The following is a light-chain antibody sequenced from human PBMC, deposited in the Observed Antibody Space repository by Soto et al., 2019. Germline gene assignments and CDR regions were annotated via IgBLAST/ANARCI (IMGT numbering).Light chain of an antibody. J-gene: IGLJ2*01. Sequence: SYELTQSPSVSVAPGQTARIPCGGNNVGRKSVCWYQQRPGRAPVLVVYDDSDRPSGIPERFSGSNSGNTATLTISRVEAGDEADYYCQVWDSSSDHVVFGGGTKLTVL. V-gene: IGLV3-21*02. CDR3: QVWDSSSDHVV. CDR2: DDS. CDR1: NVGRKS.